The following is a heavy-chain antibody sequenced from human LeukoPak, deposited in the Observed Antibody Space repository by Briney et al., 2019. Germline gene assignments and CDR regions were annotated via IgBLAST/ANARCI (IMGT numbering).Heavy chain of an antibody. D-gene: IGHD2/OR15-2a*01. V-gene: IGHV1-46*01. Sequence: ASVKVSCKASGGTFSSFAINWVRQAPGQGLEWMGIINPSGGSTSYAQKFQGRVTMTRDMSTSTVYMELSSLRSEDTAVYYCARDSSMSRGALDYWGQGTLVTVSS. CDR1: GGTFSSFA. CDR3: ARDSSMSRGALDY. CDR2: INPSGGST. J-gene: IGHJ4*02.